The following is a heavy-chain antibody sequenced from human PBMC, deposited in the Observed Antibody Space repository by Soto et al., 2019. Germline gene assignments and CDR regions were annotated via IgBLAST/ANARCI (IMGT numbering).Heavy chain of an antibody. J-gene: IGHJ1*01. CDR1: GFTFSSYG. Sequence: QVQLVESGGGVVQPGRSLRLSCAASGFTFSSYGMHWVRQAPGKGLEWVAVISYDGSNKYYAGSVKGRFTISRDNSKNALYLQMNSLRAEDTAVYYCAKVAVAGKGGAYFQHWGQGTLVTVSS. V-gene: IGHV3-30*18. D-gene: IGHD6-19*01. CDR2: ISYDGSNK. CDR3: AKVAVAGKGGAYFQH.